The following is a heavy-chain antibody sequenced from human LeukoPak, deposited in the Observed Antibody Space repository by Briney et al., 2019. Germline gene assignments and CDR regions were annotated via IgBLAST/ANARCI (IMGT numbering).Heavy chain of an antibody. J-gene: IGHJ4*02. CDR1: GGSISSYY. CDR2: IYYSGST. CDR3: ARGGPYCSGGSCSDY. D-gene: IGHD2-15*01. V-gene: IGHV4-59*08. Sequence: PSETLSLTCTVSGGSISSYYWSWIRQPPGKGLEWIGYIYYSGSTNYNPSLKSRVTISVDTSKNQFSLKLSSATAADTAVYYCARGGPYCSGGSCSDYWGQGILVTVSS.